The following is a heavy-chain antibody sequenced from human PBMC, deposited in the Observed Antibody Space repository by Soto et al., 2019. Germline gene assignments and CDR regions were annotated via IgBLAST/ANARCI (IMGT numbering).Heavy chain of an antibody. V-gene: IGHV1-69*01. CDR1: GVTFSSYA. J-gene: IGHJ5*02. Sequence: QVQLVQSGAEVKRPGSSVKVSCKASGVTFSSYAISWVRQAPGQGLDWMGGFLPIFGTSNYAQKFQGRVTITADESTSTAYMELSSLRSEDTAVYYCARESGCSGGSCYSEGYWFDVWGQGTLVTVAS. CDR2: FLPIFGTS. D-gene: IGHD2-15*01. CDR3: ARESGCSGGSCYSEGYWFDV.